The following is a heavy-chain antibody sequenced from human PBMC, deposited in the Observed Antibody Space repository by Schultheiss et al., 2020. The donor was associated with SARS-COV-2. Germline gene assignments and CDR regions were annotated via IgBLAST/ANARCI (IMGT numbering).Heavy chain of an antibody. CDR1: GGSLSSYY. D-gene: IGHD3-10*01. CDR2: IYYSGST. V-gene: IGHV4-39*07. Sequence: SETLSLTCTVSGGSLSSYYWSWIRQPPGKGLEWIGSIYYSGSTYYNPSLKSRVTISVDTSKNQFSLKLSSVTAADTAVYYCAREVLWFGEFPYGMDVWGQVTTVTVSS. CDR3: AREVLWFGEFPYGMDV. J-gene: IGHJ6*02.